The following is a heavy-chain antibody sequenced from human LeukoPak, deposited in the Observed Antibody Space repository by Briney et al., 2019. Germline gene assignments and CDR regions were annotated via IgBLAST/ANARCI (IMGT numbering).Heavy chain of an antibody. CDR2: INHSRST. CDR1: GASFSGYY. CDR3: ARERGYYYDSSGPRGGWFDP. V-gene: IGHV4-34*01. J-gene: IGHJ5*02. D-gene: IGHD3-22*01. Sequence: PSETLSLTCAVYGASFSGYYWSWIRQPPGKGLEWIGEINHSRSTNYNPSLKSRVTISVDTSKNQFSLKLSSVTAADTAVYYCARERGYYYDSSGPRGGWFDPWGQGTLVTVSS.